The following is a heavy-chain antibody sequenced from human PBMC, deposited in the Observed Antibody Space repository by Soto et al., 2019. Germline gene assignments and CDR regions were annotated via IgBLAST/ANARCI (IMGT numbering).Heavy chain of an antibody. CDR2: ISYDGSNK. J-gene: IGHJ3*02. D-gene: IGHD5-18*01. Sequence: GGSLRLSCAASGFTFSSYGMHWVRQAPGKGLEWVAVISYDGSNKYYADSVKGRFTISRDNSKNTLYLQMNSLRAEDTAVYYCAKVRDTAMVSVSDAFDIWGQGTMVTVSS. CDR1: GFTFSSYG. CDR3: AKVRDTAMVSVSDAFDI. V-gene: IGHV3-30*18.